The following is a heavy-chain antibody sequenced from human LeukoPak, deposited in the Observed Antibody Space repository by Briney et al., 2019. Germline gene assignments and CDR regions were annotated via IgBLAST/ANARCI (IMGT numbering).Heavy chain of an antibody. V-gene: IGHV1-2*02. CDR2: INPNSGGT. CDR1: GYTFIGYY. D-gene: IGHD3-22*01. Sequence: ASVKVSCRASGYTFIGYYMHWVRQAPGQGLEWMGWINPNSGGTNYAQKFQGRVTMTRDTSISTAYMELSRLRSDDTAVYYCASSGSGYYYLRYWGQGTLVTVSS. CDR3: ASSGSGYYYLRY. J-gene: IGHJ4*02.